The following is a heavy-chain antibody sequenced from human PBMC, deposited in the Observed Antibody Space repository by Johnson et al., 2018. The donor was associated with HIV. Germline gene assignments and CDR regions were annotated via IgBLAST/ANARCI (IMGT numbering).Heavy chain of an antibody. CDR1: GFTFSSYW. Sequence: VQLVESGGGLVQPGGSLRLSCAASGFTFSSYWMHWVRQAPGKGLVWVGRIKSKTDGGTTDSAAPVKGRFTISRDESKNTLYLQMNSLKTEDTAVYYCTTDLVTPHAFDIWAQGTMVTVSS. J-gene: IGHJ3*02. V-gene: IGHV3-15*01. CDR2: IKSKTDGGTT. D-gene: IGHD4-23*01. CDR3: TTDLVTPHAFDI.